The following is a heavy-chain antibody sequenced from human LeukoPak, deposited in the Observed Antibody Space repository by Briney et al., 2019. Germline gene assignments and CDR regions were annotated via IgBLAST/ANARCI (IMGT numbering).Heavy chain of an antibody. CDR1: GFTFDGYA. CDR3: AKDIVSGYCSGGSGYHSFDS. Sequence: GGSLRLSCAASGFTFDGYAMHWVRQAPGTGLEWVSLVCGDGGTTFYADSVKGRFTISRDNSKNSLYLQINSLRTEDTALYYCAKDIVSGYCSGGSGYHSFDSWGQGTLVTVSS. J-gene: IGHJ4*02. V-gene: IGHV3-43*02. D-gene: IGHD2-15*01. CDR2: VCGDGGTT.